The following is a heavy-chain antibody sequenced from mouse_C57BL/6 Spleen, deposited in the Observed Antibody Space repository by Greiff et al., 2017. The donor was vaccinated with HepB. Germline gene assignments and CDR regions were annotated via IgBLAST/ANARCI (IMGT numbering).Heavy chain of an antibody. CDR3: ARSGDYYYYAMDY. V-gene: IGHV1-66*01. Sequence: QVQLQQPGPELVKPGASVKISCKASGYSFTSYYIHWVKQRPGQGLEWIGWIYPGSGNTKYNEKFKGKATLTADTSSSTAYMQLSSLTSEDSAVYYCARSGDYYYYAMDYWGQGTSVTVSS. CDR1: GYSFTSYY. J-gene: IGHJ4*01. CDR2: IYPGSGNT. D-gene: IGHD1-1*01.